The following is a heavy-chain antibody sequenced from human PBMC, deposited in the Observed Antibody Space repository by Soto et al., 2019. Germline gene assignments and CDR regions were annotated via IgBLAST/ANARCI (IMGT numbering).Heavy chain of an antibody. CDR1: GFTFSSYG. J-gene: IGHJ6*02. V-gene: IGHV3-33*01. CDR2: IWYDGSNK. CDR3: AREDGHRGYSSSGLSDYYYGMDV. Sequence: QVQLVESGGGVVQPGRSLRLSCAASGFTFSSYGMHWVRQAPGKGLEWVAVIWYDGSNKYYADSVKGRFTISRDNSKNTLYLQMNSLRAEDTAVYYCAREDGHRGYSSSGLSDYYYGMDVWGQGTTVTVSS. D-gene: IGHD6-13*01.